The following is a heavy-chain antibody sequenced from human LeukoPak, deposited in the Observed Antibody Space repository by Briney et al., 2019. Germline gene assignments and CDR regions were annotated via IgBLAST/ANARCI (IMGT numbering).Heavy chain of an antibody. CDR2: IIPIFGTA. D-gene: IGHD6-13*01. CDR3: ARTSWGYSSSWYNGY. CDR1: GGTFSSYA. Sequence: GASVKVSCKASGGTFSSYAISWVRQAPGQGLEWMGGIIPIFGTANYAQKFQGRVTITADESTSTAYMELSSLRSEDTAVYYCARTSWGYSSSWYNGYWGQGTLVTVSS. V-gene: IGHV1-69*13. J-gene: IGHJ4*02.